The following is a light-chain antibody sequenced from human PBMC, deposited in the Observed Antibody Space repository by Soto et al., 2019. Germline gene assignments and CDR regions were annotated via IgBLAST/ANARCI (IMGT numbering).Light chain of an antibody. V-gene: IGLV1-47*01. J-gene: IGLJ1*01. Sequence: QSVLTQPPSASGTPGQRVTISCSGSSSNIGSNYVYWYQQLPGTAPKLLIPRNNHRPSGVPDRFSGSKSGTSASLAISGLRSEDEADYYCAAWDDSLSGYVFGTGTKLTVL. CDR2: RNN. CDR3: AAWDDSLSGYV. CDR1: SSNIGSNY.